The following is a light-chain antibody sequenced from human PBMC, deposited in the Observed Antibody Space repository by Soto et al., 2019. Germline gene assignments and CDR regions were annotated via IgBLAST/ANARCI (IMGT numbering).Light chain of an antibody. Sequence: QSALTQPRSVSGSPGQSVTISCTGTNNDVGGYNYVSWYQQHPGKAPKLMIYDVSKRPSGVPDRFSGSKSGNTASLTISGLQAEDEADYYCCSYAGSFRVFGTGTKVTVL. CDR2: DVS. J-gene: IGLJ1*01. CDR1: NNDVGGYNY. CDR3: CSYAGSFRV. V-gene: IGLV2-11*01.